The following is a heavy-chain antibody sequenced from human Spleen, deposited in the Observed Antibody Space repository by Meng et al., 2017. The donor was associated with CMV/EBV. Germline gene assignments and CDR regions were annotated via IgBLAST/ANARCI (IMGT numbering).Heavy chain of an antibody. J-gene: IGHJ4*02. D-gene: IGHD3-16*01. CDR1: GFTVSSNY. V-gene: IGHV3-53*01. CDR3: ARTTHTGLYAPFFDY. CDR2: IYSGGST. Sequence: GGSLRLSCAASGFTVSSNYMSWVRQAPGKGLEWVSVIYSGGSTYYADSVKGRFTISRDNSKNTLYLQMNSLRAEDTAVYYCARTTHTGLYAPFFDYWGQGTLVTVSS.